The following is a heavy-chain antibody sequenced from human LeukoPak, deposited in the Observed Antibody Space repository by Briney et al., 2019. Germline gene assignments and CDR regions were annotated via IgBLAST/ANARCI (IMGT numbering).Heavy chain of an antibody. V-gene: IGHV3-9*01. Sequence: GGSLRLSCAASGFTFDDYAMHWVRQAPGKGLEWVSGISWSSATIGYADSVKDRFTISRDNAKNSLYLQMNSLRAEDTALYYCAKDMETTVVTPTFDYWGQGTLVTVSS. J-gene: IGHJ4*02. CDR3: AKDMETTVVTPTFDY. CDR1: GFTFDDYA. D-gene: IGHD4-23*01. CDR2: ISWSSATI.